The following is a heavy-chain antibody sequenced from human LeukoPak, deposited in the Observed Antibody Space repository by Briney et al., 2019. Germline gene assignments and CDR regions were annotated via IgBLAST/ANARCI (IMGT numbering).Heavy chain of an antibody. CDR2: ISGSGGSA. CDR3: AKTGSWGSSNYYFDY. J-gene: IGHJ4*02. V-gene: IGHV3-23*01. CDR1: GFTFSGYG. D-gene: IGHD2-15*01. Sequence: GGSLRLSYAASGFTFSGYGVNWVRQAPGKVLEWVSGISGSGGSAYYADSVKGRFTISRDNSKNTLYLQMNSLRAEDTALYYCAKTGSWGSSNYYFDYWGQGTLVTVSS.